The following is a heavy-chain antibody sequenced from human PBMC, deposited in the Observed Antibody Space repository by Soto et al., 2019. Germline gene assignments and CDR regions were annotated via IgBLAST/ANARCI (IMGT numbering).Heavy chain of an antibody. J-gene: IGHJ6*02. CDR1: GGTFNSYA. Sequence: QVQLVQSGAEVKKPGSSVKVSCKASGGTFNSYAISWVRQAPGQGLEWMGGIIPIFGTANYAQKFQGRVTITADESTSTAYMELSSLRSEDTAVYYCSRGTDFYYYGSGSYRHYYYYYGMDVWGQGTTVTVSS. D-gene: IGHD3-10*01. CDR2: IIPIFGTA. V-gene: IGHV1-69*01. CDR3: SRGTDFYYYGSGSYRHYYYYYGMDV.